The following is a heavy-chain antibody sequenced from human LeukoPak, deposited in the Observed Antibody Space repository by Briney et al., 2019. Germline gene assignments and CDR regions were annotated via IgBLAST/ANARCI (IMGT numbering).Heavy chain of an antibody. V-gene: IGHV3-74*03. CDR2: INSDGTNT. Sequence: QPGGSLSLSCAASGFAFSNYWMHWVRQAPGKGLLWVSHINSDGTNTKYADSVKGRFTISRDNAKNTLYLQMNSLRAEDTAVYYCARGKAGVDTNWYFNLWGRGTLVTVSS. CDR1: GFAFSNYW. D-gene: IGHD3-10*01. J-gene: IGHJ2*01. CDR3: ARGKAGVDTNWYFNL.